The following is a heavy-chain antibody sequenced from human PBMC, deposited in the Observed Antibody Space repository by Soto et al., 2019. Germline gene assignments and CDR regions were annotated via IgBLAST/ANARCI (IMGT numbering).Heavy chain of an antibody. CDR2: INPSGGST. Sequence: GASVKVSCKASGYTFTSYYMHWVRQAPGQGLEWMGIINPSGGSTSYAQKFQGRVTMTRDTSTSTVYMELSSLRSEDTAVSYCARGHNYYDSSGYFDYWGQGTLVTVSS. CDR3: ARGHNYYDSSGYFDY. CDR1: GYTFTSYY. J-gene: IGHJ4*02. V-gene: IGHV1-46*01. D-gene: IGHD3-22*01.